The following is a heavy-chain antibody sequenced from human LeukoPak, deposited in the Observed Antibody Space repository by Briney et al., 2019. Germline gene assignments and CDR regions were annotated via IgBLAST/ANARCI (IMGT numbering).Heavy chain of an antibody. CDR2: IIPIFGTA. Sequence: SVKVSCKASGGTFTSYAISWVRQAPGQGLEWMGGIIPIFGTANYSQKFQGRVTITTDESTNTAYMELSSLRSEDTAVYYCARDELRFLVPGRLGRNYYYYMDVWGKGTTVTVSS. CDR1: GGTFTSYA. V-gene: IGHV1-69*05. D-gene: IGHD3-3*01. CDR3: ARDELRFLVPGRLGRNYYYYMDV. J-gene: IGHJ6*03.